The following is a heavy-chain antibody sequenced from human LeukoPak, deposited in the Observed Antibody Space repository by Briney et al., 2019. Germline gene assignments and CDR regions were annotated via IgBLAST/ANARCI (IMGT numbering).Heavy chain of an antibody. D-gene: IGHD6-13*01. J-gene: IGHJ5*02. CDR3: ARHPYLYSSPPA. CDR2: IYYSGST. V-gene: IGHV4-59*08. Sequence: SETLSLTCTVSGGSINTYYWSWIRQPPGKGLEWIGYIYYSGSTNYNPSLKSRVTISVDTSKNQFSLKLSSVTAADTAVYYCARHPYLYSSPPAWGQGTLVTVSS. CDR1: GGSINTYY.